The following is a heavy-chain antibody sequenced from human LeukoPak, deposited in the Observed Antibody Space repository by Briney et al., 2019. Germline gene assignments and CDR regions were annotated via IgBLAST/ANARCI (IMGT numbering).Heavy chain of an antibody. D-gene: IGHD6-13*01. J-gene: IGHJ5*02. V-gene: IGHV1-69*13. CDR2: IIPIFGTA. CDR3: ARDIAAAGRGMNWFDP. Sequence: SVKVSCKASGGTFISYAITWVRQAPGQGLEWMGGIIPIFGTANYAQKFQGRVTITADESTSTAYMELSSLRSEDTAVYYCARDIAAAGRGMNWFDPWGQGTLVTVSS. CDR1: GGTFISYA.